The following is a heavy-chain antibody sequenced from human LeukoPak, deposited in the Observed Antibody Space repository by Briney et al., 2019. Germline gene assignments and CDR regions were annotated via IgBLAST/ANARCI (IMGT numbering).Heavy chain of an antibody. CDR1: GGSISSGDYY. Sequence: SETLSLTCTVSGGSISSGDYYWSWIRQPPGKGLEWIGYIYYSGSTYYNPSLKSRVTISVDTSKNQFSLKLSSVTAADTAVYYCARGIPTYYDFWSGYFPFDYWGQGTLVTVSS. V-gene: IGHV4-30-4*08. D-gene: IGHD3-3*01. CDR2: IYYSGST. J-gene: IGHJ4*02. CDR3: ARGIPTYYDFWSGYFPFDY.